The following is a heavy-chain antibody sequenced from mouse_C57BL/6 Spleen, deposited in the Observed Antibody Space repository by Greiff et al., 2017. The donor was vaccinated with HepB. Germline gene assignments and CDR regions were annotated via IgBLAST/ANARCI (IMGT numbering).Heavy chain of an antibody. Sequence: EVRLQQSGPELVKPGASVKISCKASGYTFTDYYMNWVKQSHGKSLEWIGDINPNNGGTSYNQKFKGKATLTVDKSSSTAYMELRSLTSEDSAVYYCAREGGYWGQGTTLTVSS. CDR3: AREGGY. CDR2: INPNNGGT. V-gene: IGHV1-26*01. J-gene: IGHJ2*01. CDR1: GYTFTDYY.